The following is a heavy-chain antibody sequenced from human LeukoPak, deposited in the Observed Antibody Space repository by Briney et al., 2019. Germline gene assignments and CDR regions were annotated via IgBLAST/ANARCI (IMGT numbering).Heavy chain of an antibody. CDR1: GGSIDSTNW. J-gene: IGHJ4*02. Sequence: PSETLSLTCDVSGGSIDSTNWWNWVRQPPGEGLEWIGEIHHDGRINYNPSLKSRVTLSVEKSKNQFSLRLNSVTAADTAMYYCARSHDHLWGNYPDYWGQGTLVTVPS. CDR2: IHHDGRI. D-gene: IGHD3-16*02. CDR3: ARSHDHLWGNYPDY. V-gene: IGHV4/OR15-8*01.